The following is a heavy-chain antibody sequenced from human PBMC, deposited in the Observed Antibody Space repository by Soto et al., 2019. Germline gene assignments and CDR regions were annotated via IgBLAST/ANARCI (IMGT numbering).Heavy chain of an antibody. CDR3: ARLGYCSGGSCYIAYHFDY. D-gene: IGHD2-15*01. CDR2: ISHSGTT. CDR1: GASISSYH. V-gene: IGHV4-59*08. J-gene: IGHJ4*02. Sequence: QVQLQESGPGLVEPSETLSLTCTVSGASISSYHWSWVRQPPGKGLEWIGYISHSGTTNYNPSLKSRVIISPDSSKNQFSLKLTSVTAADTAVYFCARLGYCSGGSCYIAYHFDYWGQGTLVTVSS.